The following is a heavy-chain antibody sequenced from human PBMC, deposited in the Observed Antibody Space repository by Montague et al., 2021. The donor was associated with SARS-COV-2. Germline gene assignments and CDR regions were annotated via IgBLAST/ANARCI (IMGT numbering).Heavy chain of an antibody. CDR1: GDSVSTNSGT. V-gene: IGHV6-1*01. Sequence: AISGDSVSTNSGTWNWVRLSPSRGLEWLGRTYYRSEWYSDYSVSVKSRISINPDTSKNQFSLQLNSVTPEDTAVYYCAGAERGSCGDGNCYQYFFNYWGQGTLVTVSS. J-gene: IGHJ4*02. CDR3: AGAERGSCGDGNCYQYFFNY. CDR2: TYYRSEWYS. D-gene: IGHD2-15*01.